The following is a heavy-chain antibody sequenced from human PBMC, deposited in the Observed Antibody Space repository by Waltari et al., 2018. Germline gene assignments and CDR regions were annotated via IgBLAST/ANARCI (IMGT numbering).Heavy chain of an antibody. D-gene: IGHD1-26*01. V-gene: IGHV3-30*18. J-gene: IGHJ4*02. CDR2: IWYDGSNK. Sequence: QVQLVESGGGVVQPGRSLRLSCAASGFTFSSYGMHWVRQAPGKGLEWVAVIWYDGSNKDYADSVKGRFTISRDNSKNTLYLQMNSLRAEDTAMYYCAKGGSYGYWGQGTLVTVSS. CDR3: AKGGSYGY. CDR1: GFTFSSYG.